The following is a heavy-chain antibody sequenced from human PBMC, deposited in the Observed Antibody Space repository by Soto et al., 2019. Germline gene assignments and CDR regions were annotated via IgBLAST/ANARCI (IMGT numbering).Heavy chain of an antibody. CDR1: GFTFSSYA. V-gene: IGHV3-23*01. CDR2: ISGSGGST. D-gene: IGHD3-3*01. J-gene: IGHJ6*02. CDR3: AKEQASGITIFGVVIMGYYYYGMDV. Sequence: GGSLRLSCAASGFTFSSYAMSWVRQAPGKGLEWVSAISGSGGSTYYADSVKGRFTISRDNSKNTLYLQMNSLRAEDTAVYYCAKEQASGITIFGVVIMGYYYYGMDVWGQGTTVTRLL.